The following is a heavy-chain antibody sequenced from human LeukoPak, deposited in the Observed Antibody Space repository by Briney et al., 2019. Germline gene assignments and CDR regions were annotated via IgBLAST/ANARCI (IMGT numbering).Heavy chain of an antibody. CDR3: VVITRGDAFYI. Sequence: GGSLRLSCAASGFTFSNAWMSWVRPAPGKGLDWVGRSKSKTDGGTTDYAAPVKGRVTISRYDSKNTLYLQMNSLKTEDTAVYYCVVITRGDAFYIWGQGTMVTVSS. CDR2: SKSKTDGGTT. CDR1: GFTFSNAW. J-gene: IGHJ3*02. V-gene: IGHV3-15*01. D-gene: IGHD3-22*01.